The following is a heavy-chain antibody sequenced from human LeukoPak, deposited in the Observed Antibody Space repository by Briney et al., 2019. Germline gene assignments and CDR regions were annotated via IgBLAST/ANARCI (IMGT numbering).Heavy chain of an antibody. CDR1: GYTFTSYG. Sequence: GASVKVSCKASGYTFTSYGISWVRQAPGQGLEWMGWISAYNGNTNYAQKLQGRVTMTTDTSTSTAYMELRSLRSDDTAVYYCARDRDGSGSYYSPLFDYWGQGTLVTVSS. J-gene: IGHJ4*02. V-gene: IGHV1-18*01. CDR2: ISAYNGNT. CDR3: ARDRDGSGSYYSPLFDY. D-gene: IGHD3-10*01.